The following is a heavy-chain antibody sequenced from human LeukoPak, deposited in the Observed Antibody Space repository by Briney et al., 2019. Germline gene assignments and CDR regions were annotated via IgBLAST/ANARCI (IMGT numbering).Heavy chain of an antibody. V-gene: IGHV4-59*08. J-gene: IGHJ4*02. CDR3: ARHGIPSVGATHVYYFDY. CDR1: GGSISSYY. D-gene: IGHD1-26*01. Sequence: PSETLSLTCTVSGGSISSYYWSWIRQPPGKGLEWIGYIYYSGSTNYNPSLKSRVTISVDTSKNQFSLKLSSVTAADTAVYYCARHGIPSVGATHVYYFDYWGQGTLVTVSS. CDR2: IYYSGST.